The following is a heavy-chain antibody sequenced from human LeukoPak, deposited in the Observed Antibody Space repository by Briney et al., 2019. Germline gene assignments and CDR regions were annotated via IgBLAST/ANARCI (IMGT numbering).Heavy chain of an antibody. CDR2: ISSSSSTI. CDR3: ARAIAAGRDY. Sequence: GGSLRLSCAASGFTLSTYSMNWVRQAPGKGLEWVSYISSSSSTIYYADSVKGRFTISRDNAKNSLYLQMNSLRAEDTAVYYCARAIAAGRDYWGQGTLVTVSS. V-gene: IGHV3-48*04. D-gene: IGHD6-13*01. CDR1: GFTLSTYS. J-gene: IGHJ4*02.